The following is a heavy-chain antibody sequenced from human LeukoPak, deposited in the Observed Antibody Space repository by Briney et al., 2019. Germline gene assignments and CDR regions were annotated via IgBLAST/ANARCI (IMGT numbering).Heavy chain of an antibody. D-gene: IGHD2-2*02. J-gene: IGHJ5*02. CDR1: GGSISSYY. CDR3: ARRLVVVVVPAAIPFAWFDP. CDR2: IYTSGST. Sequence: SETLSLTCTVSGGSISSYYWSWIRQPPGKGLEWIGYIYTSGSTNYNPSLKSRVTISVDTSKNQFSLKLSSVTAADTAVYYCARRLVVVVVPAAIPFAWFDPWGQGTLVTVSS. V-gene: IGHV4-4*09.